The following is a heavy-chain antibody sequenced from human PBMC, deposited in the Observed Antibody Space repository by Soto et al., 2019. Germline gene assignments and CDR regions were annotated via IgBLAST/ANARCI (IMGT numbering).Heavy chain of an antibody. CDR3: AKDGNSGSYYLFDY. J-gene: IGHJ4*02. Sequence: PGGSLRLSCAASGFTFDDYIMHWVRQAPGKGLEWVSLISWDGDSTYYADSAKGRFTISRDNSKNSLYLQMNSLRTEDTALYYCAKDGNSGSYYLFDYWGQGTLVTVSS. CDR2: ISWDGDST. V-gene: IGHV3-43*01. D-gene: IGHD1-26*01. CDR1: GFTFDDYI.